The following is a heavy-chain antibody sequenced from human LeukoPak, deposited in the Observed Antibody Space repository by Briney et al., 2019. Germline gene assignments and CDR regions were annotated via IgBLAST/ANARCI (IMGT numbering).Heavy chain of an antibody. CDR1: GGSISSYY. CDR3: ARRRYYDGSGYLE. V-gene: IGHV4-59*04. J-gene: IGHJ1*01. CDR2: IYYSGRT. D-gene: IGHD3-22*01. Sequence: SGPTLVNPSETLSLTCTVSGGSISSYYWSWIRQPAGKGLEWIGTIYYSGRTYYSPSLKSRVTMSVDPSNNQFSLNLRSVTAADTAVYYCARRRYYDGSGYLEWGQGTLLSVSS.